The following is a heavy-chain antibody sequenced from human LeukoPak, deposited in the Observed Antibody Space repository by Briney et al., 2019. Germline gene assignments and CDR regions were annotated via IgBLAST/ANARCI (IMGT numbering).Heavy chain of an antibody. J-gene: IGHJ4*02. D-gene: IGHD6-19*01. Sequence: ASVKVSCKASGYTFTSYGISWVRQAPGQGLGWTGWISVYNGKTNYAQNLQGRVTMTTDTSTSTAYMELRSLRSDDTAVYYCARDRAAVAGAPFDYWGQGTLVTVSS. CDR2: ISVYNGKT. V-gene: IGHV1-18*01. CDR1: GYTFTSYG. CDR3: ARDRAAVAGAPFDY.